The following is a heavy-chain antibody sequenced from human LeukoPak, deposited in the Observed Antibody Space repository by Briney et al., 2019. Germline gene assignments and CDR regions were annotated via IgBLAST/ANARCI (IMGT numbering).Heavy chain of an antibody. CDR1: GFTFSSYG. Sequence: GSLGLSCAASGFTFSSYGMSWVRQAPGKGLEWVSAISGSGGSTYYADSVKGRFTISRDNSKNTLYLQMNSLRAEDTAVYYCAKDRGDYSYDYWGQGTLVTVSS. V-gene: IGHV3-23*01. J-gene: IGHJ4*02. CDR2: ISGSGGST. CDR3: AKDRGDYSYDY. D-gene: IGHD4-11*01.